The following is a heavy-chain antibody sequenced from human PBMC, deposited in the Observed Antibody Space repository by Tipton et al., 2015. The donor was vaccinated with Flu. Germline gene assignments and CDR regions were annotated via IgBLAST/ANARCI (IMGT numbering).Heavy chain of an antibody. D-gene: IGHD2-2*01. CDR1: SGSIRSTNYF. CDR3: ARQGPRGTSCYLHY. V-gene: IGHV4-39*01. CDR2: VYPSGTT. Sequence: TLSLTCTVSSGSIRSTNYFCAWIRQPPGKRLELIGSVYPSGTTYYNPSLKSRVTISVDTSKSQFSLMLRSVTAADTAVYYCARQGPRGTSCYLHYWGQGTLVTVSS. J-gene: IGHJ4*02.